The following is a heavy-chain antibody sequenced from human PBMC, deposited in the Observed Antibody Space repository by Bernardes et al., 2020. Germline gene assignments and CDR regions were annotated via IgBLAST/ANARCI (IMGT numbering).Heavy chain of an antibody. CDR2: INPNSGGT. D-gene: IGHD6-19*01. CDR3: ARDKGNIAVAGFPDDAFDI. V-gene: IGHV1-2*06. Sequence: ASVKVSCKASGYTFTGYYMHWVRQAPGQGLEWMGRINPNSGGTNYAQKFQGRVTMTRDTSISTAYMELSRLRSDDTAVYYCARDKGNIAVAGFPDDAFDIWGQGTMVTVSS. J-gene: IGHJ3*02. CDR1: GYTFTGYY.